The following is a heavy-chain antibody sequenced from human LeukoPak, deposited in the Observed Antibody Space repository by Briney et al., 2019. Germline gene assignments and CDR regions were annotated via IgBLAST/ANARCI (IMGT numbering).Heavy chain of an antibody. CDR2: IIPIFGTA. V-gene: IGHV1-69*13. CDR3: ARDRLRPIAAAGRTPYYYMDV. Sequence: GASVKVSCKASGGTFSSYAISWVRQAPGQGLEWMGGIIPIFGTANYAQKFQGRVTITADESTSTAYMELSSLRSEDTAVYYCARDRLRPIAAAGRTPYYYMDVWGKGTTVTVSS. CDR1: GGTFSSYA. D-gene: IGHD6-13*01. J-gene: IGHJ6*03.